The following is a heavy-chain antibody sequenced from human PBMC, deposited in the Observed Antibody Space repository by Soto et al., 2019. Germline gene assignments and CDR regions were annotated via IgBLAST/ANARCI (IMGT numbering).Heavy chain of an antibody. CDR3: ARATAMAPFDY. CDR1: GGSISSSNW. CDR2: IYHSGST. V-gene: IGHV4-4*02. Sequence: QVQLQESGPGLVKPSGTLSLTCAVSGGSISSSNWWNWVRQPPGKGLEWIGEIYHSGSTNYNPSLKSRVTXSXXKSKNQFSLKLSSVTAADTAVYYCARATAMAPFDYWGQGTLVTVSS. D-gene: IGHD5-18*01. J-gene: IGHJ4*02.